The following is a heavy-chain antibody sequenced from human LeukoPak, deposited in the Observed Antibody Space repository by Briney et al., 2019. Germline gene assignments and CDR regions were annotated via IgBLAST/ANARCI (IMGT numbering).Heavy chain of an antibody. CDR3: AKGGYSSSWYYAFDM. CDR2: IRYDGSNK. CDR1: GFTFSSYG. Sequence: GGSLRLSCAASGFTFSSYGMHWVRQAPGKGLEWVAFIRYDGSNKYYADSVKGRFTISRDNSKNTLYLQVNSLRAEDTAVYYCAKGGYSSSWYYAFDMWGQGTMITVSS. V-gene: IGHV3-30*02. D-gene: IGHD6-13*01. J-gene: IGHJ3*02.